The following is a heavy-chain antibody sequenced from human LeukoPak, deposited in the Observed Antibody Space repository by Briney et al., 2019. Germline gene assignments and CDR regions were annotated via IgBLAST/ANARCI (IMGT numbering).Heavy chain of an antibody. CDR1: GFTFSSYA. J-gene: IGHJ4*02. V-gene: IGHV3-30*04. D-gene: IGHD2-2*03. CDR2: ISYDGSNK. Sequence: PGRSLRLSCAASGFTFSSYAMHWVRQAPGKGLEWVAVISYDGSNKYYADSVKGRFTIPRDNSKNTLYLQMNSLRAEDRAVYYFARDLGYCSSTSCPGSGYWGQGTLVTVSS. CDR3: ARDLGYCSSTSCPGSGY.